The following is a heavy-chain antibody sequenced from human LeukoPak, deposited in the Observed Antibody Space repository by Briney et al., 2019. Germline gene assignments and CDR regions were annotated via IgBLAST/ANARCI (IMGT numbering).Heavy chain of an antibody. V-gene: IGHV3-23*01. Sequence: TGGSLRLSCTASGFTFSSYTMTWVRQAPGEGPKWVSTITTGDGNTYYADSVKGRFTVSRDDSKNTLYLQMNSLRAEDTAVYYCAKDGGLWVSAHWGDSWGRGTLVTVSS. CDR1: GFTFSSYT. D-gene: IGHD7-27*01. CDR2: ITTGDGNT. CDR3: AKDGGLWVSAHWGDS. J-gene: IGHJ4*02.